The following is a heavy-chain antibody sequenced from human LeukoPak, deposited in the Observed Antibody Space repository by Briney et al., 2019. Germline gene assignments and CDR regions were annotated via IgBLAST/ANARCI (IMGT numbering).Heavy chain of an antibody. CDR3: ARGRYYSSSWYGGY. CDR2: INHSGST. Sequence: SETLSLTCAVYGGSFSGYYWSWIRQPPGKGLEWIGEINHSGSTNYNPSLKSRVTISVDTSKNQFSLKLSSVTAADTAVYYCARGRYYSSSWYGGYWGQGTMVTVSS. J-gene: IGHJ3*01. V-gene: IGHV4-34*01. CDR1: GGSFSGYY. D-gene: IGHD6-13*01.